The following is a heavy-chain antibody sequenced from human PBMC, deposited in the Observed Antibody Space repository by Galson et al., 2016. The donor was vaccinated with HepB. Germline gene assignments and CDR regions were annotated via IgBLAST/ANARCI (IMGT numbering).Heavy chain of an antibody. Sequence: SVKVSCKASGYTFTAYGIHWVRQAPGQGLEWMGWINPSSGATDYAHKFQDWVTMTTDTSITTAYMELRNLKFDDTALYYCAREMYYYDKTLFDPWGQGALVTVSS. CDR2: INPSSGAT. CDR3: AREMYYYDKTLFDP. CDR1: GYTFTAYG. V-gene: IGHV1-2*04. J-gene: IGHJ5*02. D-gene: IGHD3-22*01.